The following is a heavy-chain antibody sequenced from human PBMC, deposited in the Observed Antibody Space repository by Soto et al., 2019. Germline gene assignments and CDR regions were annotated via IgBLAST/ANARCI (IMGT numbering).Heavy chain of an antibody. J-gene: IGHJ4*02. CDR2: ISWNSNTI. CDR1: GFTFENYA. Sequence: EVQLVDSGGGLVQPGRSLRLSCAASGFTFENYAMHWVRQAPGKGLEWVSGISWNSNTIAYADSVKGGFTISRDNAKNSLYLQVNSLRAEDTAFFYCAKDTGPNWGQGTLVTVSS. V-gene: IGHV3-9*01. CDR3: AKDTGPN.